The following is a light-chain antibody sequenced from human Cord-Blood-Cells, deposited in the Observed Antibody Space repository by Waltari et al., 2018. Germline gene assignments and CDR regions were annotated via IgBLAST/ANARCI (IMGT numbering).Light chain of an antibody. CDR3: NSRDSSGNHLDVV. Sequence: SSELTQDPAVSVALGQTVRITCQGDSLRSYYASWYQQKPGQAPVLVIYGKNNRPSGIPDRFSCSSSGNTASLTITGAQAEDVADYYCNSRDSSGNHLDVVFGGGTKLTVL. V-gene: IGLV3-19*01. CDR1: SLRSYY. CDR2: GKN. J-gene: IGLJ2*01.